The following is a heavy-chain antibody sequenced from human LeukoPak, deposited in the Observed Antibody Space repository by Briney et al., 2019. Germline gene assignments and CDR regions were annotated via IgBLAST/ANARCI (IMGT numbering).Heavy chain of an antibody. D-gene: IGHD3-3*01. CDR2: IIPIFGTA. Sequence: SVKVSCKASGGTFSSYATSWVRQAPGQGLEWMGGIIPIFGTANYAQKFQGRVTITADESTSTAYMELSRLRSDDTAVYYCARSYYDFWSGYYSDYYYMDVWGKGTTVTVSS. CDR3: ARSYYDFWSGYYSDYYYMDV. V-gene: IGHV1-69*13. CDR1: GGTFSSYA. J-gene: IGHJ6*03.